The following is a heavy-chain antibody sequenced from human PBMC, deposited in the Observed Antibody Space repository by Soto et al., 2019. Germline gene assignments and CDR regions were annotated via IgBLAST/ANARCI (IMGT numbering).Heavy chain of an antibody. CDR1: GFTFSSYA. V-gene: IGHV3-23*01. D-gene: IGHD6-6*01. CDR3: AKDGYGSSSPRAFDI. Sequence: GGFLRLSCAASGFTFSSYAMSWVRQAPGKGLEWVSAISGSGGSTYYADSVKGRFTISRDNSKNTLYLQMNSLRAEDTAVYYCAKDGYGSSSPRAFDIWGQGTMVTVSS. CDR2: ISGSGGST. J-gene: IGHJ3*02.